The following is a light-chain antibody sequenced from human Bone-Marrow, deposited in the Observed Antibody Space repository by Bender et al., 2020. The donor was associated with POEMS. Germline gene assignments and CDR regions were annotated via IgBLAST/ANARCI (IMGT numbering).Light chain of an antibody. V-gene: IGLV1-47*01. CDR1: SSNIGRNF. CDR2: RNN. J-gene: IGLJ2*01. Sequence: QSVLTQPPSASGTPGQRVTISCSGGSSNIGRNFVYWYQQLPGTAPKLLIYRNNQRPSGVPDRFSGSKSGTSGSLAISGLRSEDEADYYCAAWDDSLRGLVVFGGGTKLTVL. CDR3: AAWDDSLRGLVV.